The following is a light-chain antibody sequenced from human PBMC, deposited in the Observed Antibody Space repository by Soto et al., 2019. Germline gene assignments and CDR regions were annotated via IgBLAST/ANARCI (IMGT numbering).Light chain of an antibody. CDR3: QQYDGVVS. Sequence: DIQMTQSPSTLSASVGDRVTITCRASQSVSRWLAWYQQKPGKAPKLLIYGASTLESGVPSRFRGSGSGTEFTLTLSGLQPDDFATYYCQQYDGVVSFGGGTKVDIK. CDR2: GAS. CDR1: QSVSRW. J-gene: IGKJ4*01. V-gene: IGKV1-5*03.